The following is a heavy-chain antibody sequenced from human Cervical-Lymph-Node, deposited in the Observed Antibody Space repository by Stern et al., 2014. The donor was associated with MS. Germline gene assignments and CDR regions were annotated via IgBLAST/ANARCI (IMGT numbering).Heavy chain of an antibody. CDR3: AHRPSVGVITDYFDY. Sequence: QVTLRESGHTLLRPAQTLTLTCTFSGFSLSTGGVGVGWIRQPPGKALEWLALMYWDDFQRFSPSLESRLTITKDTSKNQVVLTLTNVDPVDTATYYCAHRPSVGVITDYFDYWGQGILVTVSS. D-gene: IGHD3-10*01. J-gene: IGHJ4*02. CDR2: MYWDDFQ. CDR1: GFSLSTGGVG. V-gene: IGHV2-5*02.